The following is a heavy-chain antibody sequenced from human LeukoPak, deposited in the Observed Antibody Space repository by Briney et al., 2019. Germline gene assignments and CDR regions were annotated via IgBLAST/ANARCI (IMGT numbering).Heavy chain of an antibody. CDR3: AREHGAAGDDY. D-gene: IGHD6-13*01. J-gene: IGHJ4*02. CDR2: IYYSGST. CDR1: GGSISSYY. V-gene: IGHV4-59*12. Sequence: SETLSLTCTVSGGSISSYYWSWIRQPPGKGLEWIGYIYYSGSTNYNPSLKSRVTISVDTSKNQFSLKLSSVTAADTAVYYCAREHGAAGDDYWGQGTLVTVSS.